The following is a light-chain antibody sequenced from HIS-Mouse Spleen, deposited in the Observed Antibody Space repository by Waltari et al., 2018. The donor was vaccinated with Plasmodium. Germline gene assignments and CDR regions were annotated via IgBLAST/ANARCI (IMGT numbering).Light chain of an antibody. CDR1: QSVSSN. V-gene: IGKV3-15*01. CDR3: QQYNNWPMYT. J-gene: IGKJ2*01. Sequence: DIVMTPSPATLSVSPGERAPLSCRASQSVSSNLAWYQQKPGQAPRLLIYGASTRATGIPARFSGSGSGTEFTLTISSLQSEDFAVYYCQQYNNWPMYTFGQGTKLEIK. CDR2: GAS.